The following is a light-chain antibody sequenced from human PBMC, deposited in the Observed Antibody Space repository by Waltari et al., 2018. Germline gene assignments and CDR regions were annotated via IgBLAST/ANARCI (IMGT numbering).Light chain of an antibody. V-gene: IGKV4-1*01. CDR3: QQYYSTPWT. Sequence: DIVMTQSPDSLAVSLGERATINCKSSQSLLYKSNNKNYLARYQQQPGQPPKLLIYWASTRESGVPDRFSGSGSGTDFTLTISSLQAEDVAVYYCQQYYSTPWTFGQGTKVEVK. CDR2: WAS. J-gene: IGKJ1*01. CDR1: QSLLYKSNNKNY.